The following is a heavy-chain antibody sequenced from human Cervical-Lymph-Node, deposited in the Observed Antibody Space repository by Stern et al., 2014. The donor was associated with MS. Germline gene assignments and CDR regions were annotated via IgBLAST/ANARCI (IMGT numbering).Heavy chain of an antibody. CDR1: GFTFSTYA. V-gene: IGHV3-30-3*01. D-gene: IGHD3-10*01. J-gene: IGHJ4*02. CDR3: ARGGRGVGLEY. CDR2: ASYDGTQI. Sequence: VQLVESGGGVVQPGRSLSLSCVASGFTFSTYAMHWVRQAPGKGLEWVAFASYDGTQINSTDSVKARFTISRDNSKNTLYLHMNSLRDEDTAVYFCARGGRGVGLEYWGQGALVTVSS.